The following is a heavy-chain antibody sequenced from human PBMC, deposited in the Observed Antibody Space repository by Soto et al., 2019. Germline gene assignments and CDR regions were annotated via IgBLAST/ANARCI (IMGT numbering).Heavy chain of an antibody. CDR2: INGDGSAI. V-gene: IGHV3-48*03. CDR3: ARDLTGYAMDV. Sequence: PGGSLSLTCVGSGFDLTNRQLDWFRQDPGKGLEWVSYINGDGSAIYYADSVRGRFTISRDNAKNSLFLQMSSLRAEDTAIYYCARDLTGYAMDVWGQGTTVTVSS. CDR1: GFDLTNRQ. J-gene: IGHJ6*02. D-gene: IGHD2-8*01.